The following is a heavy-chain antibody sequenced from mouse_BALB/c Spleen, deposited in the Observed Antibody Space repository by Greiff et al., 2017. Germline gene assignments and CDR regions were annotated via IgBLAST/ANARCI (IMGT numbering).Heavy chain of an antibody. Sequence: VKLQESGAELVRPGSSVKISCKASGYAFSSYWMNWVKQRPGQGLEWIGQIYPGDGDTNYNGKFKGKATLTADKSSSTAYMQLSSLTSEDSAVYFCAREGGYPFAYWGQGTLVTVSA. CDR2: IYPGDGDT. CDR3: AREGGYPFAY. CDR1: GYAFSSYW. V-gene: IGHV1-80*01. D-gene: IGHD2-2*01. J-gene: IGHJ3*01.